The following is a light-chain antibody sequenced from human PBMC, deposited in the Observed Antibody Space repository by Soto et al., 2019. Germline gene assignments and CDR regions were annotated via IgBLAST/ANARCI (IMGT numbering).Light chain of an antibody. CDR2: NNN. CDR1: SSNIGAGYD. CDR3: AAWDDSLSGYV. J-gene: IGLJ1*01. Sequence: QSVLTQPPSVSGAPGQRVTISCTGSSSNIGAGYDVHWYQQRPGTAPKLLIHNNNERPSGVPDRFSGSKSGTSASLAISGLRSEDEADYYCAAWDDSLSGYVFGTGTKLTVL. V-gene: IGLV1-40*01.